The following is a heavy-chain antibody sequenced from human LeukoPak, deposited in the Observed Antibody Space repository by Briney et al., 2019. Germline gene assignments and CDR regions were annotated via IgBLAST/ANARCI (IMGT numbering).Heavy chain of an antibody. CDR1: GFTFSTYG. Sequence: GGSLRLSCAASGFTFSTYGMTWVRQAPGKGLEWVSSITDSGGSTYYADSVKGRFTIFRDNSKNTRYVQMNSLRAEDTAIYYCATTAAAGQLDYWGQGTLVTVSS. CDR3: ATTAAAGQLDY. D-gene: IGHD6-13*01. CDR2: ITDSGGST. J-gene: IGHJ4*02. V-gene: IGHV3-23*01.